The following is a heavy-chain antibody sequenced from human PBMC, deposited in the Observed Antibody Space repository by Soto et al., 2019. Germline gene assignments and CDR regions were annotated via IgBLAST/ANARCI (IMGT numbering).Heavy chain of an antibody. Sequence: ASVKVSCKASGYTFTGYYMHWVRQAPGQGLGWMGWINPNSGGTNYAQKFQGWVTMTRDTSISTAYMELSRLRSDDTAVYYCAILGGVVATTYFDYWGQGTLVTVSS. CDR3: AILGGVVATTYFDY. J-gene: IGHJ4*02. V-gene: IGHV1-2*04. D-gene: IGHD5-12*01. CDR2: INPNSGGT. CDR1: GYTFTGYY.